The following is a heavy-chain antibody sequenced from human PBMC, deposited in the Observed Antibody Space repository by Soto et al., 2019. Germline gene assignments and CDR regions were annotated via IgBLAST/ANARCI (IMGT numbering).Heavy chain of an antibody. CDR2: ISAYNGNT. CDR3: ARDIVGATGDGPDWFDP. V-gene: IGHV1-18*01. CDR1: GYTFTSYG. D-gene: IGHD1-26*01. Sequence: ASVKVSCKASGYTFTSYGISWVRQAPGQGLEWMGWISAYNGNTNYAQKLQGRVTMTTDTSTSTAYMELRSLRSDDTAVYYCARDIVGATGDGPDWFDPWGQGTLVTVSS. J-gene: IGHJ5*02.